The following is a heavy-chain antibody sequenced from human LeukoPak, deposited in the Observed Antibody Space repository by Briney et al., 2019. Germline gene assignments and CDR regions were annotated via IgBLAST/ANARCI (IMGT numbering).Heavy chain of an antibody. V-gene: IGHV3-7*03. J-gene: IGHJ2*01. CDR2: IKQEGREK. CDR1: GFTFSTYW. CDR3: ARAEWSNWYFDL. D-gene: IGHD3-3*01. Sequence: PGRSLRLSCAASGFTFSTYWMNWVSQAAGNGLEWVANIKQEGREKYYVDSVKGRFTLSRDSDKNSLYLQMNSLRAEDTAVYYCARAEWSNWYFDLWGRGTLVTVSS.